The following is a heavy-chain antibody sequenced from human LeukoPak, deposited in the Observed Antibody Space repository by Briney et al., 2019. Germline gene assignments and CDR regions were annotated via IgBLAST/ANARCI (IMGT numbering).Heavy chain of an antibody. CDR3: ARRRIVGSTDDAFDI. CDR2: ISSDGNTK. V-gene: IGHV3-30-3*01. D-gene: IGHD1-26*01. J-gene: IGHJ3*02. CDR1: EFTFSSYA. Sequence: PGGSLRLSCTASEFTFSSYAMHWVRQAPGKGLEWAAVISSDGNTKYYADSVEGRFTISRDNSNNTLYLQMNSLGADDTAIYYCARRRIVGSTDDAFDIWGQGTMVTLSS.